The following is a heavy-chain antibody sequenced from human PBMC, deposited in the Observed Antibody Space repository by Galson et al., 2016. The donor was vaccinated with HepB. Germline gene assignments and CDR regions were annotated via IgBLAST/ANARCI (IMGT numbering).Heavy chain of an antibody. J-gene: IGHJ3*02. V-gene: IGHV3-23*05. CDR3: EKISLVGYNSGWGGSFAI. CDR2: IRWSGTGT. Sequence: SLRLSCAASGFSISIYSMNWVRQAPGKGLEWVSAIRWSGTGTSYTDSVKGRFTISRDNSKNTLYLQMNSLRAEDAAVYYCEKISLVGYNSGWGGSFAIWGRGTMVTVSS. CDR1: GFSISIYS. D-gene: IGHD6-19*01.